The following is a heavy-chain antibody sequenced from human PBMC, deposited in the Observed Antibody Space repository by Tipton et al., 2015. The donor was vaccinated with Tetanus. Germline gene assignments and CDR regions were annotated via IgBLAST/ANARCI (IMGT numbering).Heavy chain of an antibody. V-gene: IGHV4-59*01. CDR2: IHYSGDT. D-gene: IGHD6-19*01. Sequence: LRLSCTVSGGSISGYYWSWIRQPPGKGLEWIGYIHYSGDTNYNYNPSLQSRLTISVDTSKNQFSLNLGSVTAADTVVYYCARVGLHVVAGTGQYYFDYWGRGTLVTVSS. CDR1: GGSISGYY. CDR3: ARVGLHVVAGTGQYYFDY. J-gene: IGHJ4*02.